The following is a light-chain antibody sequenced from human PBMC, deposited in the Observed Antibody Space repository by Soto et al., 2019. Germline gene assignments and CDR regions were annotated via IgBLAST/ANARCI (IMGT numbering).Light chain of an antibody. CDR2: AAS. Sequence: DIQMTQSPSSLSASVGDRVTITCQASQGISTYLNWFQQKPGKAPNLLISAASNLETGVPSRFSGSGSGTDFTFTSTSLQTEDSATYYCEQDDNVPLTFGGGTKVEIK. V-gene: IGKV1-33*01. CDR3: EQDDNVPLT. J-gene: IGKJ4*01. CDR1: QGISTY.